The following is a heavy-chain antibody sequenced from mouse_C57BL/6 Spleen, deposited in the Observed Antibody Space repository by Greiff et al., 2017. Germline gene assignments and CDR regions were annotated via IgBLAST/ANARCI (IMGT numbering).Heavy chain of an antibody. V-gene: IGHV14-1*01. CDR1: GFNIKDYY. CDR2: IDPADGDT. J-gene: IGHJ3*01. Sequence: EVKLMESGAELVRPGASVKLSCTASGFNIKDYYMHWVKQRPEQGLEWIGRIDPADGDTEYAPKFQGKATMTADTSSNTAYLQLSSLTSEDTAVYYCTSITTVVARPFAYWGQGTLVTVSA. D-gene: IGHD1-1*01. CDR3: TSITTVVARPFAY.